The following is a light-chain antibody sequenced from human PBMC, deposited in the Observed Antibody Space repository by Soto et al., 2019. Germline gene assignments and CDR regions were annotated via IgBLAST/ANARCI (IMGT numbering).Light chain of an antibody. V-gene: IGKV3-15*01. CDR3: QQYNNWNT. CDR2: GAS. Sequence: EIVMTQSPATLSVSPGERATLSCRASQSVSSNLAWYQQKPGQAPRLLIYGASTRATGIPARFSGSGSGTEFPLPISSLRSEDFAVYYCQQYNNWNTFGQGTKLEIK. J-gene: IGKJ2*01. CDR1: QSVSSN.